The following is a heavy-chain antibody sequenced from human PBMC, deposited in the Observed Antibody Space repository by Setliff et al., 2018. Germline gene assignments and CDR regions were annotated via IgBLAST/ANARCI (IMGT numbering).Heavy chain of an antibody. J-gene: IGHJ1*01. Sequence: GSLRLSCAASGFTFSSYAMRWVRQAPGKGLEWVAVISYDGSNKYYADSVKGRFTISRDNSKNTLYLQMNSLRAEDTAVYYCARDRKRRSSSWENYFQHWGQGTLVTVS. V-gene: IGHV3-30*04. D-gene: IGHD6-13*01. CDR3: ARDRKRRSSSWENYFQH. CDR2: ISYDGSNK. CDR1: GFTFSSYA.